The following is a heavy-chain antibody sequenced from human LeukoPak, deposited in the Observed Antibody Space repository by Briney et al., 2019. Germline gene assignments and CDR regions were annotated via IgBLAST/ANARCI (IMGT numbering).Heavy chain of an antibody. Sequence: ASVKVSCKASGYTFTSYGISWVRQAPGQGLEWMGWISAYNGNTNYAQKLQGRVTMTTDTSTSTAYMELESLRSDDTAVYYCARDYCSSTSCYPRGYWGQGTLVTVSS. CDR1: GYTFTSYG. J-gene: IGHJ4*02. V-gene: IGHV1-18*01. CDR2: ISAYNGNT. CDR3: ARDYCSSTSCYPRGY. D-gene: IGHD2-2*01.